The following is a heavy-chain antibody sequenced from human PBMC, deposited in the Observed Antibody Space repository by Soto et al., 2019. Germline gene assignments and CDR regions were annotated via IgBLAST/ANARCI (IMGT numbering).Heavy chain of an antibody. J-gene: IGHJ5*02. Sequence: QVQLQQWGAGLLKPSETLSLTCAVYGGSFSGYYWSWIRQPPGKGLEWIGEINHSGSTNYNPSLKSRVAISVDTSKHQFSMKLSSVTGADTAVYYCARGTAPSPWGQGTLVTVSS. V-gene: IGHV4-34*01. CDR2: INHSGST. CDR3: ARGTAPSP. CDR1: GGSFSGYY.